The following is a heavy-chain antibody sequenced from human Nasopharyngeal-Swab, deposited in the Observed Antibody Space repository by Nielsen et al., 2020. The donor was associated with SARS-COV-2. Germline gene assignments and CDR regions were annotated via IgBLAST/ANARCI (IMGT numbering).Heavy chain of an antibody. CDR2: INPNSGGT. CDR3: ARDPQGDWFDP. D-gene: IGHD3-16*01. Sequence: ASVKVSCKASGYTFTGYYMHWVRQAPGQGLEWMGRINPNSGGTNYAQKFQGSVTMTRDTSISTAYMELSRLRSGDTAVYYCARDPQGDWFDPWGQGTLVTVSS. J-gene: IGHJ5*02. CDR1: GYTFTGYY. V-gene: IGHV1-2*06.